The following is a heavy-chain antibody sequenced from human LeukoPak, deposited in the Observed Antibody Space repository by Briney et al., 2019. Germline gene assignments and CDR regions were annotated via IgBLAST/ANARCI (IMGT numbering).Heavy chain of an antibody. D-gene: IGHD6-19*01. CDR2: IYTSGST. Sequence: SETLSLTCTVSGVSISSGSYYWSWIRQPAGKGLEWIGRIYTSGSTNYNPSLKSRVTISVDTSKNQFSLKLSSVAAADTALYYCARGNPSLYSSGWYPFDYWGQGTLVTVSS. V-gene: IGHV4-61*02. CDR3: ARGNPSLYSSGWYPFDY. J-gene: IGHJ4*02. CDR1: GVSISSGSYY.